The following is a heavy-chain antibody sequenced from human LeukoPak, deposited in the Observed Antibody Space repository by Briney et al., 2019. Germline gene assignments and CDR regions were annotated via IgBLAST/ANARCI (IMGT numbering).Heavy chain of an antibody. J-gene: IGHJ4*02. CDR3: ARFALTSSLDY. D-gene: IGHD6-13*01. CDR1: GDRLTNNW. Sequence: GESLKISCQISGDRLTNNWIGWVRPVPGKGLERLGLIYPGNSDTRYSPFFQGQVTFSVDTSISTAYLHWGGLKASDTAMYYCARFALTSSLDYWGQGTLVTVSS. V-gene: IGHV5-51*01. CDR2: IYPGNSDT.